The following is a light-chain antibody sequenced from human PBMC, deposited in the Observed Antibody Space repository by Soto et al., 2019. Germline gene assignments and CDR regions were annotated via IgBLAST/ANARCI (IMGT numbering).Light chain of an antibody. J-gene: IGKJ1*01. CDR3: HQYNSGFRT. CDR2: GAS. CDR1: QSLATN. V-gene: IGKV3-15*01. Sequence: IVMPQSPATLSMSPGDRATLSCRASQSLATNMAWYQQKPGQAPRLLIYGASIRATGVPARFTGSGSGTEFTLTTNRVQSEDFAVYDCHQYNSGFRTFGRGTRV.